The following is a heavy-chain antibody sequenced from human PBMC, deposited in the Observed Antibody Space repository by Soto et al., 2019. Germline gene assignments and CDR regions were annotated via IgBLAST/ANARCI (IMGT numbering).Heavy chain of an antibody. Sequence: EVQLLESGGGLVQPGESLRLSCAASGFTFGNYAMNWVRQAPGKGLEWVSAIDGGGTRTYYADSAKGRFTISRDSSNSRLYLQMGILSAEDTAVYYCVKGGTYSANFQHWGQGTLVTVSS. CDR1: GFTFGNYA. J-gene: IGHJ1*01. V-gene: IGHV3-23*01. CDR3: VKGGTYSANFQH. CDR2: IDGGGTRT. D-gene: IGHD2-15*01.